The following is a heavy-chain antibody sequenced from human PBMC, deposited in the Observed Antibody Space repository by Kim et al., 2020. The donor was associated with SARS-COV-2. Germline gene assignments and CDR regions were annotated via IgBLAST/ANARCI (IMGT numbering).Heavy chain of an antibody. D-gene: IGHD2-21*01. Sequence: GESLKISCKGSGYFFTAYWIGWVRQMPGKGLEWVGIVYPADSDVRYSPSFQGQVTISADESVATAYLQWSSLQASDTGVYYCVRGVISDYFDSWGQGTLV. CDR2: VYPADSDV. CDR1: GYFFTAYW. J-gene: IGHJ4*02. V-gene: IGHV5-51*01. CDR3: VRGVISDYFDS.